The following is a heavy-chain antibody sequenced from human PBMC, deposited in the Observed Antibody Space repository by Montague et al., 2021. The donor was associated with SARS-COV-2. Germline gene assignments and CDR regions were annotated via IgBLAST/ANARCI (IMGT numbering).Heavy chain of an antibody. J-gene: IGHJ5*02. V-gene: IGHV2-70*11. Sequence: PALVKPTQTLTLTCTSSGFSLSTSGMCVSWIRQPPGKALEWLARIDWDDDKYYSTSLKTRLTISKDTSKSQVVLTMTNMDPVDTATYYCARILVAAAGSPFDPWGQGTLVTVSS. CDR2: IDWDDDK. CDR1: GFSLSTSGMC. CDR3: ARILVAAAGSPFDP. D-gene: IGHD6-13*01.